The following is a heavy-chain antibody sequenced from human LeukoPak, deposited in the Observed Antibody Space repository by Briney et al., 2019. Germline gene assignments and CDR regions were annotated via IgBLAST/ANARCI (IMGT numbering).Heavy chain of an antibody. J-gene: IGHJ4*02. Sequence: SETLSLTCTVSGYSISSGYYWGWIRQPPGKGLEWIGSIYHSGGTYYNPSLKSRVTISVDTSKNQFSLNLSSVTAADTAVYYCARSSLRVTTVTYFDYWGQGTLVTVSS. V-gene: IGHV4-38-2*02. CDR2: IYHSGGT. CDR1: GYSISSGYY. CDR3: ARSSLRVTTVTYFDY. D-gene: IGHD4-17*01.